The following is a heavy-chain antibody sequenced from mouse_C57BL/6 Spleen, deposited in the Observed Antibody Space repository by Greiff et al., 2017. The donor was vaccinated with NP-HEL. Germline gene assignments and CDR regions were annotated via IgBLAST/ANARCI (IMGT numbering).Heavy chain of an antibody. CDR3: ARGDGSSYEAWFAY. D-gene: IGHD1-1*01. Sequence: QVHVKQSGAELVRPGASVKLSCKASGYTFTDYYINWVKQRPGQGLEWIARIYPGSGNTYYNEKFKGKATLTAEKSSSTAYMQLSSLTSEDSAVYFCARGDGSSYEAWFAYWGQGTLVTVSA. CDR2: IYPGSGNT. V-gene: IGHV1-76*01. J-gene: IGHJ3*01. CDR1: GYTFTDYY.